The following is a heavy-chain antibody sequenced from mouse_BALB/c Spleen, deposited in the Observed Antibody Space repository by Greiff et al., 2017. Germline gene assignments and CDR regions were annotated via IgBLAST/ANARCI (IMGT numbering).Heavy chain of an antibody. CDR2: IYPGDGDT. V-gene: IGHV1-87*01. J-gene: IGHJ4*01. Sequence: QVQLQQSGAELARPGASVKLSCKASGYTFTSYWMQWVKQRPGQGLEWIGAIYPGDGDTRYTQKFKGKATLTADKSSSTAYMQLSSLASEDSAVYYCARSLLDYAMDYWGQGTSVTVSS. CDR1: GYTFTSYW. D-gene: IGHD2-1*01. CDR3: ARSLLDYAMDY.